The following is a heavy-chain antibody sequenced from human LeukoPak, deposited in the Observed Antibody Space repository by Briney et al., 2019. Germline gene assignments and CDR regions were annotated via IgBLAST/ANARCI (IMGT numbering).Heavy chain of an antibody. CDR1: GGSISSNLHY. J-gene: IGHJ6*02. CDR2: LLYTGNT. V-gene: IGHV4-39*01. CDR3: SRTLKPDASVFGVIVPYYYYGMDV. Sequence: KPSETLSLTCTVAGGSISSNLHYWDWIRQAPGKGLEWIGSLLYTGNTWYNPSLKSRVTMSVDTSKNQFSLSLTSLTAADTAVYYCSRTLKPDASVFGVIVPYYYYGMDVWGQGTSVTVSS. D-gene: IGHD3-3*01.